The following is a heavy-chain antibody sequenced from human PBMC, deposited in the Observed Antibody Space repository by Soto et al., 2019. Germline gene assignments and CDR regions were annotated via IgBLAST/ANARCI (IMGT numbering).Heavy chain of an antibody. CDR1: GFTFSNAW. D-gene: IGHD4-17*01. CDR3: TTDEWLRWYPVSYGMDV. CDR2: IKSKTDGGTT. V-gene: IGHV3-15*01. J-gene: IGHJ6*02. Sequence: EVQLVESGGGLVKPGGSLRLSCAASGFTFSNAWMSWVRQAQGKGLEWVGRIKSKTDGGTTDYAAPVKGRFTISRDDSKNTLYLQMNSLKTEDTAVYYCTTDEWLRWYPVSYGMDVWGQGTTVTVSS.